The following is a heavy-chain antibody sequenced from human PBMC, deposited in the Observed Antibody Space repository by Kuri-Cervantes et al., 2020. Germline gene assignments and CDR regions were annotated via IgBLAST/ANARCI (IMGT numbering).Heavy chain of an antibody. J-gene: IGHJ4*02. CDR3: ARDNAVEMYSSSWYTFDY. CDR1: GFTFSSYG. Sequence: GESLKISCAASGFTFSSYGMNWVRQAPGKGLEWVAVISYDGSNKYYADSVKGRFTISRDNSKNTLYLQMNSLRAEDTAVYYCARDNAVEMYSSSWYTFDYWGQGTLVTVSS. V-gene: IGHV3-30*03. CDR2: ISYDGSNK. D-gene: IGHD6-13*01.